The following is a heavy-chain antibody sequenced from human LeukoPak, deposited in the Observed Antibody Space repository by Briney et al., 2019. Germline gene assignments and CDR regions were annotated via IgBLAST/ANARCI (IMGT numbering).Heavy chain of an antibody. J-gene: IGHJ4*02. CDR2: IYYSGST. V-gene: IGHV4-59*01. D-gene: IGHD1-26*01. CDR3: ARGPHYPLDY. CDR1: GDSISNYY. Sequence: SSETLSLTCTVSGDSISNYYWSWIRQPPGKGLEWIGYIYYSGSTNHNPSLKSRVTISVDTSKNQFSLKLSSVTAADTAVYYCARGPHYPLDYWGQGILVTVSS.